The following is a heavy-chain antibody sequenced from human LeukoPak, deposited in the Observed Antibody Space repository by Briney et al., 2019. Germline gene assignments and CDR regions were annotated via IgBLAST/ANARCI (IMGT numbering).Heavy chain of an antibody. CDR2: INPNSGGT. V-gene: IGHV1-2*02. CDR1: GYTFTGYY. D-gene: IGHD3-3*01. CDR3: ARVPLRITISTRFDP. J-gene: IGHJ5*02. Sequence: ASVKVSCKASGYTFTGYYMHWVGQAPGQGLEWMGWINPNSGGTNYAQKFQGRVTMTRDTSISTAYMELSRLRSDDTAVYYCARVPLRITISTRFDPWGQGTLVTVSS.